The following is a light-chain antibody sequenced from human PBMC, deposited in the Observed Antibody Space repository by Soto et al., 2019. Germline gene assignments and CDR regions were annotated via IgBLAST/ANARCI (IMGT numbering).Light chain of an antibody. CDR1: QGISSY. Sequence: VYHSAAPLSAKKRDRVTITCRASQGISSYLAWYQQKPGKAPKLLIYAASTLQSGVPSRFSGSGSGTDFTLTISCLQSEDFATYYCQQYYSYPLTFGGGSKVDIK. V-gene: IGKV1-8*01. CDR3: QQYYSYPLT. CDR2: AAS. J-gene: IGKJ4*01.